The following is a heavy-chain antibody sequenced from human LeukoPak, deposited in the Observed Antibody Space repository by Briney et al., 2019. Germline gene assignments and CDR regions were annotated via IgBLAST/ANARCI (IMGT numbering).Heavy chain of an antibody. V-gene: IGHV4-59*01. Sequence: PSETLSLTCTVPGGSISSYYWGWIRQPPGKGLEWIGYIYYSGSTNYNPSLKSRLTISVDTSKNQYSLKLRSVTAADTAVYYFARVAVTTYYFDYWGQGTLVTVSS. CDR2: IYYSGST. CDR3: ARVAVTTYYFDY. D-gene: IGHD4-17*01. CDR1: GGSISSYY. J-gene: IGHJ4*02.